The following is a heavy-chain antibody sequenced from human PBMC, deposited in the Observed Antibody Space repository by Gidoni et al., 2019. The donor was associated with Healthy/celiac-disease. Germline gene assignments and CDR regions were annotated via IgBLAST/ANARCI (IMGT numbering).Heavy chain of an antibody. V-gene: IGHV4-59*08. D-gene: IGHD6-13*01. Sequence: QVQLQESGPGLVKPSETLSLTCTVSGGSISSYYWSWIRQPPGKGLEWIGYIYYSGSTNYNPSLKSRVTISVDTSKNQFSLKLSSVTAADTAVYYCARQSSSWSYPPGWFDPWGQGTLVTVSS. CDR2: IYYSGST. CDR1: GGSISSYY. J-gene: IGHJ5*02. CDR3: ARQSSSWSYPPGWFDP.